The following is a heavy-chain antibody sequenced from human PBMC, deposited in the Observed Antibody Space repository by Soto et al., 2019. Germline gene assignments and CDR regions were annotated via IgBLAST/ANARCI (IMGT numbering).Heavy chain of an antibody. CDR1: GGSVSSRNYF. D-gene: IGHD4-17*01. CDR3: ARVDYGDYPWFDP. V-gene: IGHV4-61*01. CDR2: IYYNGST. Sequence: QVQLQESGPGLVRPSDTLSLTCSVSGGSVSSRNYFCGWIRQPPGKGLEWIGNIYYNGSTNYHPPLKSRVTMSVDTPKNQFSLKPTSVTAADTAVYFCARVDYGDYPWFDPWGQGTLVTVSS. J-gene: IGHJ5*02.